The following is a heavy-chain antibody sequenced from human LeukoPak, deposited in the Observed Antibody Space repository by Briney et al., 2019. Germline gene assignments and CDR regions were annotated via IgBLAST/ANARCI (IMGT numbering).Heavy chain of an antibody. D-gene: IGHD5-24*01. Sequence: GGSLRLSCAASGFNFITAAMTWVRQAPGKGLEWVSLIGSSGGSTYYADSVKGRFTISRDNSNHTPSLQMNSLRVEDTAIYYCVKDIQLSTWGLGTMVTVSS. CDR1: GFNFITAA. V-gene: IGHV3-23*01. CDR3: VKDIQLST. J-gene: IGHJ3*01. CDR2: IGSSGGST.